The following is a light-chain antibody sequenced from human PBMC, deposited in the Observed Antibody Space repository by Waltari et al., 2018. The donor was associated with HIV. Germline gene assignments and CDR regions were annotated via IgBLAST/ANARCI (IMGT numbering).Light chain of an antibody. CDR3: QQYDNWPPT. CDR2: GAS. V-gene: IGKV3-15*01. Sequence: EIAMTQSPVTLSVSPRERATLSCRASQSVSSKLAWYQQKPGQAPRLLIFGASTRATGIPARFSGSGSGTQFTLTINSLQSEDFAFYYCQQYDNWPPTFGQGTRVEIK. CDR1: QSVSSK. J-gene: IGKJ1*01.